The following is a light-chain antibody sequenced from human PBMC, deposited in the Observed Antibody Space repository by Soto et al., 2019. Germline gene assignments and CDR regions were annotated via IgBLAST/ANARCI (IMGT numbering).Light chain of an antibody. V-gene: IGKV1-12*01. CDR1: QDISSW. Sequence: DIQMTQSPSSVSAFAGDRVTITCRASQDISSWLVWYQQKPGKAPKFLIFDASSLQSGVPSRFSGSGSGTDFTLTINSLQPEDFATYYCQQAHSFPWTFGQGTKVEI. J-gene: IGKJ1*01. CDR3: QQAHSFPWT. CDR2: DAS.